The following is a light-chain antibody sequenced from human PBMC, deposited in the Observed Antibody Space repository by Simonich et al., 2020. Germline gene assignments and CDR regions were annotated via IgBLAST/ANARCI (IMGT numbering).Light chain of an antibody. CDR1: SSDVGGYNY. V-gene: IGLV2-14*01. Sequence: QSALTQPASVSGSPGQSITISCTGTSSDVGGYNYVSWYQQHPGTAPKLMIYDVGKRPSGVSNRFSGSKSGNTASLTISGLQAEDEADYYCSSYTSSSTWVFGGGTKLTVL. CDR3: SSYTSSSTWV. CDR2: DVG. J-gene: IGLJ3*02.